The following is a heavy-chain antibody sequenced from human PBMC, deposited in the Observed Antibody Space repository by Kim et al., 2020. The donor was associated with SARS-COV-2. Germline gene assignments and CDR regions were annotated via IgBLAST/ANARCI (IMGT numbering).Heavy chain of an antibody. Sequence: GESLKISCKGSGYSFTSYWIGWVRQMPGKGLEWMGIIYPGDSDTRYSPSFQGQVTISADKSISTAYLQWSSLKASDTAMYYCAKGGLGYCSSTSCYAFDIWGQGTMVTVSS. CDR3: AKGGLGYCSSTSCYAFDI. J-gene: IGHJ3*02. CDR1: GYSFTSYW. V-gene: IGHV5-51*01. CDR2: IYPGDSDT. D-gene: IGHD2-2*01.